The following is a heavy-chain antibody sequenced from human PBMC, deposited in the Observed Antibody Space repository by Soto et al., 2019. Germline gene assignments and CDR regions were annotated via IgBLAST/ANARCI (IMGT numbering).Heavy chain of an antibody. J-gene: IGHJ4*02. D-gene: IGHD3-16*02. CDR1: GYTFTTHG. CDR2: ISPYNGKT. V-gene: IGHV1-18*04. CDR3: AGVDDYVWGSFRP. Sequence: GASVKVSCKASGYTFTTHGISWVRQAPGQGLEWMGWISPYNGKTTYAQEVQGRVTMTTDTSTSTAYMELRGLRSDDTAVYYCAGVDDYVWGSFRPWGQGTQVTVSS.